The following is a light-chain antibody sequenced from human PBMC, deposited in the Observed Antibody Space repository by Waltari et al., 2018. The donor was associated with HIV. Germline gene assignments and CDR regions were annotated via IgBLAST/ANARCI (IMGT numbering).Light chain of an antibody. CDR1: SSNIGHTP. V-gene: IGLV1-51*01. CDR2: DNN. Sequence: QSVLTHPPAVSAAPRQMLTISCSGNSSNIGHTPVSSYQPLPPTAPKLLLYDNNKRPSGIPARFSGSKSGTSATLGVTGLQTADEADYYCGPWDSSLIVVVFGGVTKLTVL. J-gene: IGLJ2*01. CDR3: GPWDSSLIVVV.